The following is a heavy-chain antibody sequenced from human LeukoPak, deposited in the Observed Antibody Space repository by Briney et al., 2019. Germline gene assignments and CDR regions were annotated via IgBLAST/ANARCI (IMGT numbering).Heavy chain of an antibody. CDR3: ARDLTSYDYVWDY. V-gene: IGHV3-33*01. CDR1: GFTFSSYG. J-gene: IGHJ4*02. Sequence: GGSLRLSCAASGFTFSSYGMHWVRQAPGKGLEWVAVIWYDGSNKYYADSVKGRFTISRDNSKNTLYLQMNNLRAEDTAVYYCARDLTSYDYVWDYWGQGTLVTVSS. CDR2: IWYDGSNK. D-gene: IGHD3-16*01.